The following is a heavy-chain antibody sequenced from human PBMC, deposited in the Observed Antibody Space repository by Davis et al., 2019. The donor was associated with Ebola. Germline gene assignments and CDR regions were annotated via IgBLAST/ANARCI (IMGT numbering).Heavy chain of an antibody. CDR2: ISGSGGST. CDR1: GFTFSSYA. D-gene: IGHD2-21*01. J-gene: IGHJ3*02. CDR3: ARELAYCGGDCEAFDI. V-gene: IGHV3-23*01. Sequence: GESLKISCAASGFTFSSYAMSWVRQAPGKGLEWVSAISGSGGSTYYADSVKGWFTISRDNSKNTLYLQMNSLRAEDTAVYYCARELAYCGGDCEAFDIWGQGTMVTVSS.